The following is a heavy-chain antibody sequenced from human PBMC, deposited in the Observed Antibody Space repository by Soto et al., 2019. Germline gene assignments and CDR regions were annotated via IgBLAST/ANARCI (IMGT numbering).Heavy chain of an antibody. CDR1: GGSISSSSYY. J-gene: IGHJ4*02. Sequence: SETLSLTCTVSGGSISSSSYYWGWIRQPPGKGLEWIGSIYYSGSTYYNPSLKSRVTISVDTSKNQFSLKLSSVTAADTAVYYCARRRGYYGGDFDYWGQGTLVTV. CDR2: IYYSGST. D-gene: IGHD4-17*01. V-gene: IGHV4-39*01. CDR3: ARRRGYYGGDFDY.